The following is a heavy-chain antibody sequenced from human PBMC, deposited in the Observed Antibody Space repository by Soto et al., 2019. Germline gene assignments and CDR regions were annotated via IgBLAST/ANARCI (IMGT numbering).Heavy chain of an antibody. CDR2: ISAYKTNI. J-gene: IGHJ5*02. CDR1: GYTFPNYG. CDR3: VRDLDGSGAYYTDL. D-gene: IGHD3-10*01. V-gene: IGHV1-18*01. Sequence: ASVKVSCKASGYTFPNYGITWVRQAPGQGLEWMGWISAYKTNIKYAQKFQGRVTLTTDTSTSTAYMELRSLRSDDTAIYYCVRDLDGSGAYYTDLWGQGTLVTVSS.